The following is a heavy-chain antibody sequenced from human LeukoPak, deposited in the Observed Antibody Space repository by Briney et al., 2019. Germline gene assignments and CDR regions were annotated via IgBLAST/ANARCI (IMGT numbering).Heavy chain of an antibody. CDR3: AIDQQDLRVSYSLTFDY. V-gene: IGHV3-30-3*01. D-gene: IGHD1-26*01. Sequence: GGSLRLSCAASGFTFSSYAMHWVRQAPGKGLEWVAVISYDGSNKYHADSVKGRFTISRDNSKNTLYLQMTSLRAEDTGVYYCAIDQQDLRVSYSLTFDYWGQGTLVTVSS. J-gene: IGHJ4*02. CDR2: ISYDGSNK. CDR1: GFTFSSYA.